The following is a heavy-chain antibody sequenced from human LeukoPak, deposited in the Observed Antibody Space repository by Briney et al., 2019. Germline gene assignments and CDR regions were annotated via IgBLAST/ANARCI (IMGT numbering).Heavy chain of an antibody. D-gene: IGHD1-26*01. Sequence: GASVKCSCKASGDTFTSYAMHWARQAPGQRLEWMGFTNAGNGNTKYSQKFQGRVTITRDTSASTAYMELSSLRSEDTAVYYCARDMNRGWELMYYFDYWGQGTLVTVSS. V-gene: IGHV1-3*01. CDR2: TNAGNGNT. CDR3: ARDMNRGWELMYYFDY. J-gene: IGHJ4*02. CDR1: GDTFTSYA.